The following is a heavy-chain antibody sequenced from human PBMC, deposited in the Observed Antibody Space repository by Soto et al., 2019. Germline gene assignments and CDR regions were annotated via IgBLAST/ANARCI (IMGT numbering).Heavy chain of an antibody. D-gene: IGHD2-2*01. CDR2: IYYSGST. CDR3: ARVIVVVPAASNWFDP. J-gene: IGHJ5*02. Sequence: SETLSLTCTVSGGSVSSGSYYWSWIRQPPGKGLEWIGYIYYSGSTNYNPSLKSRVTISVDTSKNQFSLKLSSVTAADTAVYYCARVIVVVPAASNWFDPCGQGTLVTVSS. V-gene: IGHV4-61*01. CDR1: GGSVSSGSYY.